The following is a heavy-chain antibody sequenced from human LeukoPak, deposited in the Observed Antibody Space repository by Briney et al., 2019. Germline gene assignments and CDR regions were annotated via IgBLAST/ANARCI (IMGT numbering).Heavy chain of an antibody. Sequence: PGGSLRLSCAASGFSFTSYNMHWVRQAPGKGLEWVAVISYDGSNKYYADSVKGRFTISRDNSKNTLYLQMDSLRAEDTAVYYCARSRRMQWLTISDYWGQGTLVTVSS. CDR3: ARSRRMQWLTISDY. CDR2: ISYDGSNK. J-gene: IGHJ4*02. V-gene: IGHV3-30-3*01. D-gene: IGHD6-19*01. CDR1: GFSFTSYN.